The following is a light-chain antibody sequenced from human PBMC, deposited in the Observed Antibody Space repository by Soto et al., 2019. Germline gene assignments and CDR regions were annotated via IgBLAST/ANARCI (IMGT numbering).Light chain of an antibody. CDR3: QQYNSFWT. CDR2: AAS. Sequence: DIQITQSPSTLSGSVGDRVTITCRASQSISSYLNWYQQKPGKAPKLLIYAASSLQSGVPSRFSGSGSGTEFTLTISSLQPDDFATYYCQQYNSFWTFGQGTKVDNK. CDR1: QSISSY. V-gene: IGKV1-5*01. J-gene: IGKJ1*01.